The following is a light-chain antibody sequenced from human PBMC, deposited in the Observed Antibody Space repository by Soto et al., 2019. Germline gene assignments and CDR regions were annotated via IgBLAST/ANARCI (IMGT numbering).Light chain of an antibody. V-gene: IGKV4-1*01. CDR1: QSVLYTSNSKNY. J-gene: IGKJ5*01. CDR2: WAS. Sequence: DIVMTQSPDSLAVSLGERATINCKSSQSVLYTSNSKNYIAWYQQKSGQPPKLLIYWASTRESGVPDRFSGGESGTNFTLTISSLQAEDVTVYYCQQYYSVPITFGQGTRLEIK. CDR3: QQYYSVPIT.